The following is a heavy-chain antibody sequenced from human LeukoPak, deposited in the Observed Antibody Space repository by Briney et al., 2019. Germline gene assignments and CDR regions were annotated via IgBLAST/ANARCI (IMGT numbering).Heavy chain of an antibody. V-gene: IGHV4-59*08. CDR1: GGPIRSYF. CDR2: IYHIGTT. J-gene: IGHJ4*02. Sequence: SETLSLTCTVSGGPIRSYFWSWIRQLPGKGLEWIGHIYHIGTTNYNPSLKGRVTISIDTSNSQFSLKLNSVTAADTAVYYCARPHPLYGAGSFVFWGQGTVVAVSA. CDR3: ARPHPLYGAGSFVF. D-gene: IGHD3-10*01.